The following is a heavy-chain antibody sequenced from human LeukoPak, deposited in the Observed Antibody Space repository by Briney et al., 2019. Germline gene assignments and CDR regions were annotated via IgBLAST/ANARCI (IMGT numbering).Heavy chain of an antibody. CDR2: IKQEGREK. CDR3: ARDSYGSSGWYSYYYGMAV. V-gene: IGHV3-7*01. D-gene: IGHD6-19*01. J-gene: IGHJ6*02. Sequence: GWSLRLSCAACGFTFSSYWLSWVGQAPGRGREGVDNIKQEGREKYYVDSLKGRFTISRDNAKNSLYLQMNSPRAEDTAVYYCARDSYGSSGWYSYYYGMAVWGQGTTVTVSS. CDR1: GFTFSSYW.